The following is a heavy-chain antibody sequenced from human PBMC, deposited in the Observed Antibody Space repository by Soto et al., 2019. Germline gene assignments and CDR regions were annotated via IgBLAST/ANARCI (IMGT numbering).Heavy chain of an antibody. D-gene: IGHD3-10*01. CDR3: ARDRGITMVRGVSYYYGMDV. V-gene: IGHV4-31*03. Sequence: QVQLQESGPGLVKPSQTLSLTCTVSGGSISSGGYYWSWIRQHPGKGLEWIGYIYYSGSTYYNPSLKSRVTISVDTSKNHCSLKLSSGTAADTAVYYCARDRGITMVRGVSYYYGMDVWGQGTTVTVSS. CDR2: IYYSGST. J-gene: IGHJ6*02. CDR1: GGSISSGGYY.